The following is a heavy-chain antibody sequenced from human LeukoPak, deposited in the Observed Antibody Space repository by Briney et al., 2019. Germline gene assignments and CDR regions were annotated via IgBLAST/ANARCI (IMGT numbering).Heavy chain of an antibody. V-gene: IGHV3-30*04. CDR1: GFTFSSYA. J-gene: IGHJ6*02. Sequence: GGSLRLSCAASGFTFSSYAMHWVRQAPGKGLEWVAVISYDGSNKYYADSVKGRFTISRDNSKNTLYLQMNSLRAEDTAVYYCARDLHCSSTSCYRYYGMDVWSQGTTVTVSS. CDR2: ISYDGSNK. CDR3: ARDLHCSSTSCYRYYGMDV. D-gene: IGHD2-2*01.